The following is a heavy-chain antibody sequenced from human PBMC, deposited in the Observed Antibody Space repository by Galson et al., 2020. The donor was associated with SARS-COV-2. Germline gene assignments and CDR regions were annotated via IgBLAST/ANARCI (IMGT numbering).Heavy chain of an antibody. Sequence: GESLKISCAASGFTFSSYWMSWVRQAPGKGLEWVANIKQDGSAKYYVDSVKVRFTISRDNAKNSLYLQMNSLRAEDTAVYYCARESGRAAVAEVRYYYGMDVWGQGTTVTVSS. J-gene: IGHJ6*02. CDR3: ARESGRAAVAEVRYYYGMDV. CDR1: GFTFSSYW. CDR2: IKQDGSAK. D-gene: IGHD6-19*01. V-gene: IGHV3-7*05.